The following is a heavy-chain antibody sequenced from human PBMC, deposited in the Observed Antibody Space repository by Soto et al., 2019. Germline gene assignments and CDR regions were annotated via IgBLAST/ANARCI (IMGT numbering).Heavy chain of an antibody. D-gene: IGHD6-19*01. CDR3: AKVFKGAPGGVAGNFDY. V-gene: IGHV3-23*01. Sequence: GGSLRLSCAASGFTFSSYAMSWVRQAPGKGLEWVSAISGSGGSTYYADSVKGRFTISRDNSKNTLYLQMNSLRAEDTAVYYCAKVFKGAPGGVAGNFDYWGQGTLVTVSS. J-gene: IGHJ4*02. CDR1: GFTFSSYA. CDR2: ISGSGGST.